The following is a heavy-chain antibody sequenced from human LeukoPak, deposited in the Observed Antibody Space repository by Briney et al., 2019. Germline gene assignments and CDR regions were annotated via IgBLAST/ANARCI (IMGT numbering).Heavy chain of an antibody. Sequence: PSQTLSLTCTVSGGSISSGSYYWSWIRQPAGKGLEWIGRIYTSGSTNYNPSLKSRVTISVDTSKNQFSLKLSSVTAADTDVYYCASRYYGGNSVDYWGQGTLVTVSS. J-gene: IGHJ4*02. CDR2: IYTSGST. V-gene: IGHV4-61*02. CDR1: GGSISSGSYY. CDR3: ASRYYGGNSVDY. D-gene: IGHD4-23*01.